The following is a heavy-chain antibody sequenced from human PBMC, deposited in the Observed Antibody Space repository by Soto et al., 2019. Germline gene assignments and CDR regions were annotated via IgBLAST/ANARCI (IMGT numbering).Heavy chain of an antibody. V-gene: IGHV3-49*03. D-gene: IGHD2-2*01. CDR1: GFTFGDYA. CDR2: IRSKAYGGTT. CDR3: TREFPPYCSSTSCYFMSFFDY. Sequence: GGSLRLSCTASGFTFGDYAMSWFRQAPGKGLEWVGFIRSKAYGGTTEYAASVKGRFTISRDDSKSIAYLQMNSLKTEDTAVYYCTREFPPYCSSTSCYFMSFFDYWGQGTLVTVSS. J-gene: IGHJ4*02.